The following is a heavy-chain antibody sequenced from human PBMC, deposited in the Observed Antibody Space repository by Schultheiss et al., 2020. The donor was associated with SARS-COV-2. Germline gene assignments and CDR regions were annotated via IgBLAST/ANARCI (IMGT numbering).Heavy chain of an antibody. V-gene: IGHV4-59*06. D-gene: IGHD3-10*01. CDR1: GGSISSYY. J-gene: IGHJ4*02. CDR2: INHSGST. Sequence: SETLSLTCTVSGGSISSYYWSWIRQPPGKGLEWIGEINHSGSTYYNPSLKSLVTISVDTSKNQFSLKLSSVTAADTAVYYCARMVRGVLVYFDYWGQGTLVTVSS. CDR3: ARMVRGVLVYFDY.